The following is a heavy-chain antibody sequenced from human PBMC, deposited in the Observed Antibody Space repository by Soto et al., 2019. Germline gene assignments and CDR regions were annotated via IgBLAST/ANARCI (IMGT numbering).Heavy chain of an antibody. CDR2: INSDGSRI. CDR1: GFTFSSQW. CDR3: VRDIR. Sequence: EVQLVESGGGLVQPGGSLRLSCAASGFTFSSQWMYWVRQSPGKGPVWVSYINSDGSRIAYADSVKGRFTISRDNAKNTLYQQMNSLRVEDTAVYYCVRDIRWGRGTLVTVSS. V-gene: IGHV3-74*03. J-gene: IGHJ4*02.